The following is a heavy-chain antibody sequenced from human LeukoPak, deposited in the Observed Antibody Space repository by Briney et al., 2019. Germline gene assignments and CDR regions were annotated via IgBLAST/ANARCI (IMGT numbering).Heavy chain of an antibody. Sequence: PGGSLRLSCAASGFTFSSYAMSWVRQAPGMGLEWVSAISGSGGSTYYADSVKGRFTISRDNPKNTLYLQMNNLRAEDSAVYYCAKDHLITFYYDSRGYYLDYWGQGTLVTVSS. J-gene: IGHJ4*02. CDR1: GFTFSSYA. D-gene: IGHD3-22*01. CDR2: ISGSGGST. CDR3: AKDHLITFYYDSRGYYLDY. V-gene: IGHV3-23*01.